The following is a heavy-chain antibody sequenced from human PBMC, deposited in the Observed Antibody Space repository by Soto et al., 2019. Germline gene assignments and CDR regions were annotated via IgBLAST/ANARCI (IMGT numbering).Heavy chain of an antibody. V-gene: IGHV3-30*18. CDR2: ISYDGSNK. CDR1: GFPFSSYG. CDR3: AKEILAVAGHIVDY. J-gene: IGHJ4*02. Sequence: GESLTLSCAASGFPFSSYGMHWVRQAPGKGLEWVAVISYDGSNKYYADSVKGRFTISRDNSKNTLYLQMNSLRAEDTAVYYCAKEILAVAGHIVDYWGQGTLVTVSS. D-gene: IGHD6-19*01.